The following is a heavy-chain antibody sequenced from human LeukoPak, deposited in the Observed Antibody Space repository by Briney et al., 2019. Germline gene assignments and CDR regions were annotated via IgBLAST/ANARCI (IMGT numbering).Heavy chain of an antibody. CDR3: AGDLDVYYGMDD. V-gene: IGHV3-11*01. D-gene: IGHD3/OR15-3a*01. Sequence: GGSLRLSCAASGSTFSDYYMSWIRQAPGKGLEWVSYISSSGSTIYCADSVKGRFTISRDNAKNSLYLQMNSLRAKDTAVYSCAGDLDVYYGMDDWGQGTTVTVSS. J-gene: IGHJ6*02. CDR1: GSTFSDYY. CDR2: ISSSGSTI.